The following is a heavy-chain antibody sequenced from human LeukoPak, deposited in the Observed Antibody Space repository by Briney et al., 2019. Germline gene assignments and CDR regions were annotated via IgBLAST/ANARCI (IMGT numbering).Heavy chain of an antibody. CDR1: GDTFSNYD. CDR2: IIPVFDTA. J-gene: IGHJ4*02. CDR3: ALSAEKQLVYFDF. D-gene: IGHD6-13*01. Sequence: ASVKVSCKASGDTFSNYDVTWVRQAPGQGLEWMGRIIPVFDTAKYAQNFQGRLTMTTDESSSTAYMELYSLRSEDTAVYYCALSAEKQLVYFDFWGQGTLVTVSS. V-gene: IGHV1-69*05.